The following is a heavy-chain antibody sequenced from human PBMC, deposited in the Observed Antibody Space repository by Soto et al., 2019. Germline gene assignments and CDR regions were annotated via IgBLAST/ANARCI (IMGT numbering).Heavy chain of an antibody. V-gene: IGHV1-24*01. Sequence: ASVKVSCKVSGYTLTELSMHWVRQAPGKGLEWMGGFDPEDGETIYAQKFQGRVTMTEDTSTDTAYMELSSLRSEDTAVYYCASDPRVRGVMDVWGQGTTVTVSS. CDR1: GYTLTELS. CDR3: ASDPRVRGVMDV. D-gene: IGHD3-10*01. J-gene: IGHJ6*02. CDR2: FDPEDGET.